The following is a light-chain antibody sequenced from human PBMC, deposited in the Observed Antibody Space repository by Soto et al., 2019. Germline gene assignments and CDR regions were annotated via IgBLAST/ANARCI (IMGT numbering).Light chain of an antibody. CDR2: GAS. J-gene: IGKJ1*01. CDR1: QSVSSN. CDR3: QQYNSWPKT. V-gene: IGKV3-15*01. Sequence: ERVMTQAAATLSETPGERATLSCRASQSVSSNLAWYQQKPGQAPRLLIYGASTRATGIPARFSGSGSGTEFTLTISSLQSEDFAVYYCQQYNSWPKTFGQGTKVDIK.